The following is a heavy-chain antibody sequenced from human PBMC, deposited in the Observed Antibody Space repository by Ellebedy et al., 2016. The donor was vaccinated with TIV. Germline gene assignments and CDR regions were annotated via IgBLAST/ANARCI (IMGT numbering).Heavy chain of an antibody. Sequence: SETLSLXXAVYGGSFSGHFWSWIRQPPGKGLEWIGEINHGGGANCNPSLKSRVTLSVDTSKNQFSLKVNSVTAADTAVYYCARGIVALQPLKHFDSWGQGTLVTVSS. CDR3: ARGIVALQPLKHFDS. V-gene: IGHV4-34*01. D-gene: IGHD2-21*01. CDR2: INHGGGA. J-gene: IGHJ4*02. CDR1: GGSFSGHF.